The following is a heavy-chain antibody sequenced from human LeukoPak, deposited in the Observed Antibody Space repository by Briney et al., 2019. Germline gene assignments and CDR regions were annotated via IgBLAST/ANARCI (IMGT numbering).Heavy chain of an antibody. CDR3: AKGAFEGIVGAKLDY. CDR1: GFTFSNYA. V-gene: IGHV3-23*01. CDR2: ITGSGGNT. Sequence: GGSLRLSCAASGFTFSNYAMSWVRQAPGKGLEWVSAITGSGGNTFYADSVKGRFTISRDNSKNTVFLQMNTLRAEDSAVYTGAKGAFEGIVGAKLDYWGQGTLVTVSS. D-gene: IGHD1-26*01. J-gene: IGHJ4*02.